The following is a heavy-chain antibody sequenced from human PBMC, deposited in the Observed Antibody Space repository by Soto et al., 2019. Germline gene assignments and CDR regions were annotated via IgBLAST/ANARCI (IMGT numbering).Heavy chain of an antibody. D-gene: IGHD4-17*01. J-gene: IGHJ6*02. CDR2: IYYSGST. CDR3: ARHSYGDNYGDYGMDV. Sequence: QLQLQESGPGLVKPSETLSLTCTVSGGSISSSSYYWGWIRQPPGKGLEWIGSIYYSGSTYYNPSLKSRVTLAVDPATNQFALKLSAVTAADTAVYYCARHSYGDNYGDYGMDVWGQGTTVTVSS. CDR1: GGSISSSSYY. V-gene: IGHV4-39*01.